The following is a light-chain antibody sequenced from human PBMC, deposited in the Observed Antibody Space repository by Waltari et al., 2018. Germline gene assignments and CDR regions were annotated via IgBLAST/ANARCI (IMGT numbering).Light chain of an antibody. CDR2: EVN. J-gene: IGLJ2*01. Sequence: QSALTQPPSASGSPGQSVTIPCTGTSSAIGGSHYVSWYQQHPGKAPKLMIYEVNNRPSGVPDRFSGSKSGNTASLTVSGLQAEDEADYYCSSYAGSNNYVLFGGGTKLTVL. CDR3: SSYAGSNNYVL. CDR1: SSAIGGSHY. V-gene: IGLV2-8*01.